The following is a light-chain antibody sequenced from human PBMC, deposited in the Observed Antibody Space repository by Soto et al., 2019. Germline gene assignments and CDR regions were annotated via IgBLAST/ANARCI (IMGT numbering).Light chain of an antibody. Sequence: QSVVTQPPSVSGAQGQRVTISCTGSSSNIGAGYDVHWYQQFPGTAPTLLIYGNNNRPSGVTNRFSGYKSGTSASLAITGLQAEDEADYYCQSFDIRLNSVVFGEGTKLTV. V-gene: IGLV1-40*01. CDR1: SSNIGAGYD. CDR2: GNN. J-gene: IGLJ2*01. CDR3: QSFDIRLNSVV.